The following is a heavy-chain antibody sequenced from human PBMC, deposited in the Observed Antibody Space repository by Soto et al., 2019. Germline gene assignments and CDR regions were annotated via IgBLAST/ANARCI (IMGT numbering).Heavy chain of an antibody. CDR3: TFYYDSSGYYRQGGAFDI. CDR2: IKSKTDGGTT. CDR1: GFTFSNAW. V-gene: IGHV3-15*07. D-gene: IGHD3-22*01. J-gene: IGHJ3*02. Sequence: GGSLRLSCAASGFTFSNAWMNWVRQAPGKGLEWVGRIKSKTDGGTTDYAAPVKGRFTISRDDSKNTLYLQMNSLKTEDTAVYYCTFYYDSSGYYRQGGAFDIWGQGTMVTLSS.